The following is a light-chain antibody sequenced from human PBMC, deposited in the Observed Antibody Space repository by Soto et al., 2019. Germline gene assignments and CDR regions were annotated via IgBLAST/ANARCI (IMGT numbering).Light chain of an antibody. Sequence: EIVLTQSPVTLSLSPGERATLSCRTSQNISSNLAWYQQKPGQAPRLLIYDATNRATGIPARFSGSGSGTDFTLTISSLEPEDFAVYYCQQRSNWPLTFGGGTKVDIK. CDR3: QQRSNWPLT. CDR1: QNISSN. J-gene: IGKJ4*01. CDR2: DAT. V-gene: IGKV3-11*01.